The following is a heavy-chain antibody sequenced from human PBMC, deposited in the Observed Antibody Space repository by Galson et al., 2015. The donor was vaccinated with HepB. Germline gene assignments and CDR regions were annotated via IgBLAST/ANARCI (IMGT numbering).Heavy chain of an antibody. Sequence: SVKVSCKASGYTFTSYGISWVRQAPGRGLEWMGWISAYNGNTNYAQKLQGRVTVTTDTSTSTAYMELRSLRSDDTAVYYCARDITRYFDWTGAFDIWGQGTMVTVSS. CDR2: ISAYNGNT. CDR1: GYTFTSYG. CDR3: ARDITRYFDWTGAFDI. J-gene: IGHJ3*02. D-gene: IGHD3-9*01. V-gene: IGHV1-18*01.